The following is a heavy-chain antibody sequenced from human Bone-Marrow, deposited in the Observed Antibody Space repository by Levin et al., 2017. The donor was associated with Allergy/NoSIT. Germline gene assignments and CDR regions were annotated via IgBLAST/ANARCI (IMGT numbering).Heavy chain of an antibody. D-gene: IGHD6-19*01. V-gene: IGHV3-9*01. Sequence: GGSLRLSCAASGFTFDDYAMHWVRQAPGKGLEWVSGISWNSGSIGYADSVKGRFTISRDNAKNSLYLQMNSLRAEDTALYYCAKGARGLLKAVAVDWGQGTLVTVSS. CDR2: ISWNSGSI. CDR3: AKGARGLLKAVAVD. J-gene: IGHJ4*02. CDR1: GFTFDDYA.